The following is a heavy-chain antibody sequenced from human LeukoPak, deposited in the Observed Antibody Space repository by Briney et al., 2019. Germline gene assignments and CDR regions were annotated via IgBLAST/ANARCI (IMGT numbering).Heavy chain of an antibody. CDR1: GFPLNTFC. J-gene: IGHJ4*02. D-gene: IGHD6-13*01. V-gene: IGHV3-21*06. Sequence: GSLRLLCGASGFPLNTFCINLARQAPGKGPEWVSSIDSSGGYMFYADSVKGRFIISRDNAKDSLCLQMNSLRAEDTAVYYCARDSTAAAGTPDYWGQGTLVTVSS. CDR3: ARDSTAAAGTPDY. CDR2: IDSSGGYM.